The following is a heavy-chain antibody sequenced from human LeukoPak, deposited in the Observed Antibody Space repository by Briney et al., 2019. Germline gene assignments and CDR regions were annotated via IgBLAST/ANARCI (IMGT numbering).Heavy chain of an antibody. CDR2: IYYSGSA. J-gene: IGHJ4*02. Sequence: SETLSLTCTVSGGSVNSGTYYWSWIRQPPGKGLEWIGNIYYSGSAYYNPSLKSRVTMSVDTSKNQLSLKLSSVTAADTAVYYCARVHSSGWYWYFDYWGQGTLVTVSS. CDR1: GGSVNSGTYY. D-gene: IGHD6-19*01. V-gene: IGHV4-39*07. CDR3: ARVHSSGWYWYFDY.